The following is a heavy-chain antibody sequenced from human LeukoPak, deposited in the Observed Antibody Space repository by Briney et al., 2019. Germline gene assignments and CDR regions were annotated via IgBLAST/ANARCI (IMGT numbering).Heavy chain of an antibody. D-gene: IGHD5-24*01. CDR2: INHSGST. CDR3: ARGGNGYNYVDFDY. J-gene: IGHJ4*02. Sequence: PSETLSLTCAVYGGSFSGYYWSWIRQPPGKGPEWIGEINHSGSTNYNPSLKSRVTISVDTSKNQFSLKLSSVTAADTAVYYCARGGNGYNYVDFDYWGQGTLVTVSS. CDR1: GGSFSGYY. V-gene: IGHV4-34*01.